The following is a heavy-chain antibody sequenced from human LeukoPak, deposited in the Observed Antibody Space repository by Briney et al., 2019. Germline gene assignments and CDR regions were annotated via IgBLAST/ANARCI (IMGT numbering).Heavy chain of an antibody. Sequence: GGSLRLSCAASGFTVSSNYMSWVRQAPGKGLEWVSVIYSGGSTYYADSVKGRFTISRDNSKNTLYLQMNSLRAEDTAVYYCARDFDGSGSFDYWGQGTLVTVSS. J-gene: IGHJ4*02. CDR1: GFTVSSNY. D-gene: IGHD3-10*01. CDR3: ARDFDGSGSFDY. CDR2: IYSGGST. V-gene: IGHV3-53*01.